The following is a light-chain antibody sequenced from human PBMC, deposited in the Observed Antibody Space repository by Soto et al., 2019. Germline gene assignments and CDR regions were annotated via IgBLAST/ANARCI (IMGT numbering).Light chain of an antibody. J-gene: IGKJ1*01. V-gene: IGKV3D-20*01. CDR1: QSVRRNY. Sequence: EIVLTQAPDTLSLSPGGRSTLSCGASQSVRRNYLAWYKQKPGLAPRLLIYDASNRATGIPDRLSGSGSGTEFTLTISRMEPEDYAVYYCQQYGSSRTFGQGTKVDIK. CDR3: QQYGSSRT. CDR2: DAS.